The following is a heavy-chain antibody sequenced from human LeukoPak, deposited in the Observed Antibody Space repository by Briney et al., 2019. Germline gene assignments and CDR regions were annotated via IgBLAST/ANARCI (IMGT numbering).Heavy chain of an antibody. J-gene: IGHJ4*02. V-gene: IGHV3-33*06. CDR3: AKGTMVRGVGIDY. D-gene: IGHD3-10*01. CDR1: GFTFSSYG. Sequence: PGRSLRLSCAASGFTFSSYGMHWVRQAPGKGLEWVPVIWYDGSNKYYADSVKGRFTISRDNSKNTLYLQMNSLRAEDTAVYYCAKGTMVRGVGIDYWGQGTLVTVSS. CDR2: IWYDGSNK.